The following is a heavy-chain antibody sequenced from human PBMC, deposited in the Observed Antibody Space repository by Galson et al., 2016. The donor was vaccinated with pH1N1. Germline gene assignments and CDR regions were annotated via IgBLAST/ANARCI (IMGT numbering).Heavy chain of an antibody. CDR1: GFIFTGYS. D-gene: IGHD6-13*01. J-gene: IGHJ4*02. CDR3: AREWGIGAAGPLDS. CDR2: IGSSGNV. V-gene: IGHV3-21*04. Sequence: SLRLSCAASGFIFTGYSMNWVRETPERGLEWLSSIGSSGNVAYADSVKGRFTISRDNAQNSLLLHMDSLRVDDTALYYRAREWGIGAAGPLDSWGQGALVIVSS.